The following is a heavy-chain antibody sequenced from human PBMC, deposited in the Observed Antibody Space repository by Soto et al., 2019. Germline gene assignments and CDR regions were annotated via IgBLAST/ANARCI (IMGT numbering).Heavy chain of an antibody. CDR3: ARDFGPGYCSGGSCYSVP. V-gene: IGHV4-59*01. CDR1: GGSISSYY. J-gene: IGHJ4*02. CDR2: IYYSGST. Sequence: PSETLSFTCTVSGGSISSYYWSWIRQPPGKGLEWIGYIYYSGSTNYNPSLKSRVTISVDTSKNQFSLKLSSVTAADTAVYYCARDFGPGYCSGGSCYSVPWGQGTLVTVSS. D-gene: IGHD2-15*01.